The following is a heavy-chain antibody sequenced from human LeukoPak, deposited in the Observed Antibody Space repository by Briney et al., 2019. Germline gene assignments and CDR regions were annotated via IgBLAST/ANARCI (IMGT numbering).Heavy chain of an antibody. CDR1: GGSVSSGSYY. D-gene: IGHD3-22*01. J-gene: IGHJ6*03. Sequence: SETLSLTCTVSGGSVSSGSYYWSWIRQPAGKGLEWIGRIYTSGSTNYNPSLKSRVTISVDTPKNQFSLKLISVTAADTAVYFCARLTTMTVGTYYYYMDVWGEGTTVIVSS. CDR2: IYTSGST. V-gene: IGHV4-61*10. CDR3: ARLTTMTVGTYYYYMDV.